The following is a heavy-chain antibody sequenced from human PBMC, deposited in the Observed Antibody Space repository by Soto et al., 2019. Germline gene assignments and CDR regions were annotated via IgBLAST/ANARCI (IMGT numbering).Heavy chain of an antibody. CDR3: ARTSQDIVVVVAASQYYYYYMDV. J-gene: IGHJ6*03. Sequence: GGSLRLSCAASGFTFSSYSMNWVRQAPGKGLEWVSYISSSSSTIYYADSVKGRFTISRDNAKNSLYLQMNSLRAEDTAVYYCARTSQDIVVVVAASQYYYYYMDVWGKGTTVTVSS. CDR1: GFTFSSYS. CDR2: ISSSSSTI. V-gene: IGHV3-48*01. D-gene: IGHD2-15*01.